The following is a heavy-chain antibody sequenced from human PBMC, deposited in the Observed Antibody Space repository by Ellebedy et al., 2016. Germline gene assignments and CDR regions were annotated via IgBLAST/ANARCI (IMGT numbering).Heavy chain of an antibody. Sequence: ASVKVSCXASGYTFTGYYMHWVRQAPGQGLEWMGWINPNSGGTNYAQKFQGRVTMTRDTSISTAYMELSRLRSDDTAVYYCARDQVGALYYYYYMDVWGKGTTVTVSS. D-gene: IGHD1-26*01. CDR2: INPNSGGT. J-gene: IGHJ6*03. CDR3: ARDQVGALYYYYYMDV. V-gene: IGHV1-2*02. CDR1: GYTFTGYY.